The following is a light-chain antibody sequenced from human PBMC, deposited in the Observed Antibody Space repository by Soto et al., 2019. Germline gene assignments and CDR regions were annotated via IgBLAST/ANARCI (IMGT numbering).Light chain of an antibody. V-gene: IGKV3-11*01. CDR3: QQRSNWWT. Sequence: EIVLTQSPATLSLSPGGRATLSCRASQSVSSYLAWYQQKPGQAPRLLTYDASNRATGIPARFSGSGSGTDFTLTISSLEPEDFAVYYCQQRSNWWTFGQGTKVDIK. J-gene: IGKJ1*01. CDR2: DAS. CDR1: QSVSSY.